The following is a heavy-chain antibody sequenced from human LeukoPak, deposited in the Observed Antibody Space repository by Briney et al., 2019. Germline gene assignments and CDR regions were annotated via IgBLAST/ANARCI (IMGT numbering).Heavy chain of an antibody. V-gene: IGHV1-2*02. D-gene: IGHD2-15*01. J-gene: IGHJ5*02. CDR3: ARGLGCSGGSCYSNWFDP. CDR2: INPNSGGT. Sequence: ASVKVSCKASGYTFTGCYMHWVRQAPGQGLEWMGWINPNSGGTNYAQKFQGRVTMTRDTSISTAYMELSRLRSDDTAVYYCARGLGCSGGSCYSNWFDPWGQGTLVTVSS. CDR1: GYTFTGCY.